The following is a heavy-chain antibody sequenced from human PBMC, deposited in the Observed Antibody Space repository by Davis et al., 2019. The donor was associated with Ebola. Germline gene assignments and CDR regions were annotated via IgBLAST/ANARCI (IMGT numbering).Heavy chain of an antibody. Sequence: PSETLSLTCAVYGGSFSGYYWSWIRQPPGKGLEWIGEINHSGSTNYNPSLKSRVTISVDTSKNQFSLKLSSVTAADTAVYYCASTVPAARSQKFGWFDPWGQGTLVTVSS. V-gene: IGHV4-34*01. CDR2: INHSGST. CDR1: GGSFSGYY. J-gene: IGHJ5*02. CDR3: ASTVPAARSQKFGWFDP. D-gene: IGHD2-2*01.